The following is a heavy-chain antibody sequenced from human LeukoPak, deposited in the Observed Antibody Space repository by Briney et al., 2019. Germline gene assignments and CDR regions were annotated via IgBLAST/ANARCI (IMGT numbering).Heavy chain of an antibody. CDR2: IYPDDSDT. D-gene: IGHD4-11*01. CDR3: ARPTGLRFFDY. CDR1: GYSFTTYW. J-gene: IGHJ4*02. Sequence: GESLKISCKGSGYSFTTYWIGWVRQMPGKGLEWMGIIYPDDSDTRYSPSFQGQVTISADKSISTAYLQWSSLKASDIAMYYCARPTGLRFFDYWGQGTLVSVSS. V-gene: IGHV5-51*01.